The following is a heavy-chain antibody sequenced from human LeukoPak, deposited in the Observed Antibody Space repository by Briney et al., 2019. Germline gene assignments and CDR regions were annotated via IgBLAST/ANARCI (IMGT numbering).Heavy chain of an antibody. CDR1: GYTFTSYY. J-gene: IGHJ4*02. V-gene: IGHV1-46*01. Sequence: ASVKVSCKASGYTFTSYYMHWVRQAPGQGLEWMGIINPSGGSTSYAQKFQGGVTMTRDMSTSTVYMELSSLRSEDTAAYYCARAGHDYGDYYPFWGQGTLVTVSS. D-gene: IGHD4-17*01. CDR2: INPSGGST. CDR3: ARAGHDYGDYYPF.